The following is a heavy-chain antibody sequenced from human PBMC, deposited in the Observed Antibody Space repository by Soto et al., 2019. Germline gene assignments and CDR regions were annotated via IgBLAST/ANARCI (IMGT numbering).Heavy chain of an antibody. Sequence: GASVKVSCKASGGTFSSYAISWVRQAPGQGLEWMGGIIPIFGTANYAQKFQGRVTITADESTSTAYMELSSLRSEDTAVYYCASPPQYYYDSSGYSDAFDYWGQGTLVTVSS. V-gene: IGHV1-69*13. CDR3: ASPPQYYYDSSGYSDAFDY. CDR2: IIPIFGTA. J-gene: IGHJ4*02. CDR1: GGTFSSYA. D-gene: IGHD3-22*01.